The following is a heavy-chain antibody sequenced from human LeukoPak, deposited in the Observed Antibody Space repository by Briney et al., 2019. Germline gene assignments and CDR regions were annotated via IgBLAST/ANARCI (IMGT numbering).Heavy chain of an antibody. CDR2: IYYSGST. CDR3: ARNPLPKQQLVPLYYYYMDV. CDR1: GGSISSSNSY. Sequence: KPSETLSLTCTVSGGSISSSNSYWDWIRQPPGKGLEWIGSIYYSGSTYYNPSLKSRVTISVDTSKNQFSLKLSSVTAADTAVYYCARNPLPKQQLVPLYYYYMDVWGKGTTVTVSS. D-gene: IGHD6-13*01. J-gene: IGHJ6*03. V-gene: IGHV4-39*01.